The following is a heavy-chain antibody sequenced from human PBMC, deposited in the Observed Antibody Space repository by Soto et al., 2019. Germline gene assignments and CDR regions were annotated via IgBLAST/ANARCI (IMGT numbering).Heavy chain of an antibody. D-gene: IGHD1-7*01. CDR2: INPNSGGT. CDR1: GGTFSSYA. V-gene: IGHV1-2*02. J-gene: IGHJ6*02. CDR3: ARDWLELRLGMDV. Sequence: ASVKVSCKASGGTFSSYAISWVRQAPGQGLEWMGWINPNSGGTNYAQKFQGRVTMTRDTSISTAYMELSRLRSDDTAVYYCARDWLELRLGMDVWGQGTTVTVSS.